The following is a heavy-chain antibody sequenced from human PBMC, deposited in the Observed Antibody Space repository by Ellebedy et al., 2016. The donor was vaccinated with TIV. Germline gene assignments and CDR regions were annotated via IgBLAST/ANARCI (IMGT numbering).Heavy chain of an antibody. CDR2: IYSGGST. D-gene: IGHD3-10*02. CDR1: GFTVSSHY. J-gene: IGHJ4*02. V-gene: IGHV3-53*01. CDR3: ARGTVFVAFDY. Sequence: GESLKIPCAASGFTVSSHYMSWVRQAPGKGLEWVSVIYSGGSTYYADSVKGRFTISRDNSKNTLYLQMNSLRAEDTAGYYCARGTVFVAFDYWGQGTLVTVSS.